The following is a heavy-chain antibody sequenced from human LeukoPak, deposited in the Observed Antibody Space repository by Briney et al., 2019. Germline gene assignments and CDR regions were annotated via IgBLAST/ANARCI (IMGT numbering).Heavy chain of an antibody. CDR2: ISWNSGTI. V-gene: IGHV3-9*01. D-gene: IGHD2-8*01. CDR3: AKDYTRSWTNWFDP. CDR1: GFIFSSFS. Sequence: GGSLRLSCAASGFIFSSFSVNWVRQAPGKGLEWVSGISWNSGTIGYADSVKGRFTISRDNAKNSLYLQMNSLRTEDTAMYFCAKDYTRSWTNWFDPWGQGTLVTVSS. J-gene: IGHJ5*02.